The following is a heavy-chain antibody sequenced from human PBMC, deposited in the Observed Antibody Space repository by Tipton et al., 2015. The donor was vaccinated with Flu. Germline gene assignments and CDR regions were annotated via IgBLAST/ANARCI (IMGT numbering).Heavy chain of an antibody. Sequence: LRLSCTVSGGSISSYYWSWIRQPAGKGLEWIGRIYTSGSTNYNPSLKSRVTMSVDTSKNQFSLKLSSVTAADTAVYYCAREGFYGDYPFDPWGQGTLVTVSS. V-gene: IGHV4-4*07. J-gene: IGHJ5*02. D-gene: IGHD4-17*01. CDR3: AREGFYGDYPFDP. CDR2: IYTSGST. CDR1: GGSISSYY.